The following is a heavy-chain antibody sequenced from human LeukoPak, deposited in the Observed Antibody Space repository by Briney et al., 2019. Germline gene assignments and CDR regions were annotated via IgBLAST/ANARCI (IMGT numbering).Heavy chain of an antibody. CDR2: IYTSGNT. CDR1: GDSISRGNFY. J-gene: IGHJ4*02. Sequence: SETLSLTCTVSGDSISRGNFYCSWIRQPAGKGLEWIGRIYTSGNTDYNPSLKSRVTISVDTSKNQFSLKLSSVTAADTAVYYCARDAGDYWGQGTLVTVSS. V-gene: IGHV4-61*02. CDR3: ARDAGDY.